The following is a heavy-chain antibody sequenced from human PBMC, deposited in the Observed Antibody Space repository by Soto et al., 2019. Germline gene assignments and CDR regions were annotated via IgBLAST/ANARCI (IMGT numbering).Heavy chain of an antibody. J-gene: IGHJ4*02. D-gene: IGHD1-26*01. CDR1: GCTFNTHW. Sequence: WGSLRLSCAASGCTFNTHWMSWVRQAPGKGLEWVANTKTDGSEKYYVDSARGRFTISRDKARNSLYLQMNSLRADETALYYCVAWATSTSNXWGQGTLVTVSX. CDR3: VAWATSTSNX. V-gene: IGHV3-7*01. CDR2: TKTDGSEK.